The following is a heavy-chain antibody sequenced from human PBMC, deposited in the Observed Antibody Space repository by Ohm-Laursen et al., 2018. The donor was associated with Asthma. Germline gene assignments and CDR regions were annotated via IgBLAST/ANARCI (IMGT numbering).Heavy chain of an antibody. CDR1: GFTFSSYS. CDR3: ARDHWYYGDYAGLSDY. D-gene: IGHD4-17*01. V-gene: IGHV3-21*01. CDR2: ISSSSSYI. J-gene: IGHJ4*02. Sequence: GSLRLSCAASGFTFSSYSMNWVRQAPGKGLEWVSSISSSSSYIYYADSVKGRFTISRDNAKNSLYLQMNSLRAEDTAVYYCARDHWYYGDYAGLSDYWGQGTLVTVSS.